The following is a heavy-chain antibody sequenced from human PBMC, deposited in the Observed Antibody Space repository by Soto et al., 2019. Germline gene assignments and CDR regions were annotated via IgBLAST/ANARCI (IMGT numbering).Heavy chain of an antibody. CDR2: ISYDGSNK. D-gene: IGHD1-26*01. V-gene: IGHV3-30*18. Sequence: GGSLRLSCAASGFTFSSYGMHWVRQAPGKGLEWVAVISYDGSNKYYADSVKGRFTISRDNSKNTLYLQMNSLRAEDTAVYYCAKIVGAPFSRVYYYGMDVWGQGTTVTVSS. J-gene: IGHJ6*02. CDR3: AKIVGAPFSRVYYYGMDV. CDR1: GFTFSSYG.